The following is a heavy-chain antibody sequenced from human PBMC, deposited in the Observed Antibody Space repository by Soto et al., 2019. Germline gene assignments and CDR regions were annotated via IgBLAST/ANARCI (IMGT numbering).Heavy chain of an antibody. CDR1: GFTFSSYE. Sequence: EVQLVESGGGLVQPGGSLRLSCAASGFTFSSYEMNWVRQAPGKGLEWVSYISSSGSTIYYADSVKGRFTISRDNAKNSLYLQMNSLRAEDTAVYYCARHHYYDSSGYDAGVQSFDYWGQGTLVTVSS. J-gene: IGHJ4*02. CDR2: ISSSGSTI. V-gene: IGHV3-48*03. D-gene: IGHD3-22*01. CDR3: ARHHYYDSSGYDAGVQSFDY.